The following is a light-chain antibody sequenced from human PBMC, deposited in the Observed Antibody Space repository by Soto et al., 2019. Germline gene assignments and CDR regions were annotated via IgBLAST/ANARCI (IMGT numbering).Light chain of an antibody. V-gene: IGKV3-20*01. CDR3: QQYDSSSLT. CDR2: GAS. CDR1: QSVSSSY. J-gene: IGKJ1*01. Sequence: EIVLTQSPGTLSLSPGERATLSCRASQSVSSSYLAWYQQKPGQAPMLLIYGASRRATGIPDRFSGSGSGTHFTLTIRRLEPEDFAVYYCQQYDSSSLTFCQGDKVEIK.